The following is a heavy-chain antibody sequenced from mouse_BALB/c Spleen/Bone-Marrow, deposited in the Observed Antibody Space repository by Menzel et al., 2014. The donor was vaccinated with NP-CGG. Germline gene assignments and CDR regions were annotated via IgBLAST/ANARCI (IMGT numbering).Heavy chain of an antibody. CDR3: ARSYYDYDDAMGY. Sequence: EVLLVVSGPELVKPGASMNISCKASGYLFTGYTMNWVKQSHGKYLEWNGLINPYNGGTSYNQKLNGKVTLTEDKTSCTAYMELLSLTSDDSAVYYCARSYYDYDDAMGYWGQGTSVTVSS. J-gene: IGHJ4*01. D-gene: IGHD2-4*01. CDR2: INPYNGGT. CDR1: GYLFTGYT. V-gene: IGHV1-18*01.